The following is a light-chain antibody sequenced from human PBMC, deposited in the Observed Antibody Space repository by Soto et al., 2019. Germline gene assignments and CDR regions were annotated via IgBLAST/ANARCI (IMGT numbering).Light chain of an antibody. J-gene: IGKJ3*01. CDR3: QRTYNGPFT. CDR2: AAS. CDR1: EPIDRN. Sequence: DIQMTQSPSSVSALIGDRVTITCRASEPIDRNLSWYQQRPGKAPRVLIIAASDLQSGVPSRFSGSRSATDITLTTSSLQPEDFAAYYCQRTYNGPFTFGHGTKVELK. V-gene: IGKV1-39*01.